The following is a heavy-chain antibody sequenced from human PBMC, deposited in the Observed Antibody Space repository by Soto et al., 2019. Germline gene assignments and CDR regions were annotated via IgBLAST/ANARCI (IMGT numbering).Heavy chain of an antibody. V-gene: IGHV4-4*07. Sequence: SETLSLTCTVSGASMNSYHWSWIRQPAGKGLEWIGHIHSSGSTNYNPSLKCRVTMSVDTSKNQFSLRLMSLTAADTAVYYCARDQGVAAAGITWFDPWGQGSLVTVSS. J-gene: IGHJ5*02. CDR3: ARDQGVAAAGITWFDP. D-gene: IGHD6-13*01. CDR1: GASMNSYH. CDR2: IHSSGST.